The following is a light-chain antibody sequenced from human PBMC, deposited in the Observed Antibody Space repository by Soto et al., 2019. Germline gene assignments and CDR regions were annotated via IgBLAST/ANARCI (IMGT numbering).Light chain of an antibody. V-gene: IGKV3-20*01. Sequence: EIVLTQSPGTLSLSPGERATLSCRASQRVSSNYLAWYQQKPGQAPRLLIYGASSRANGIPDRFSGSGSGTEFTLTISRLEPEDFAVFYCQQYGSSPRTFGQGTKVEI. J-gene: IGKJ1*01. CDR3: QQYGSSPRT. CDR2: GAS. CDR1: QRVSSNY.